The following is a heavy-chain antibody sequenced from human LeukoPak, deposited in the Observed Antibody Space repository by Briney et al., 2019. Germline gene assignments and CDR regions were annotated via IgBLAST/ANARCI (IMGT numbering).Heavy chain of an antibody. CDR2: ITPSGGSI. Sequence: GASVKVSCKASGYTFTSYYMHWVRQAPGQGLEWMGIITPSGGSISYAQKSQGRVTMTRDMSTSTVYMELSSLRSEDTAVYYCARDPNGIVGAEFDYWGQGTLVTVSS. J-gene: IGHJ4*02. CDR1: GYTFTSYY. CDR3: ARDPNGIVGAEFDY. V-gene: IGHV1-46*01. D-gene: IGHD1-26*01.